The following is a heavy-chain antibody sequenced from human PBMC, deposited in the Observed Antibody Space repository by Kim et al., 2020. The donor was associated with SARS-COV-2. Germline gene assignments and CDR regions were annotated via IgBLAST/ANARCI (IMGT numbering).Heavy chain of an antibody. J-gene: IGHJ4*02. CDR3: ARLDGGYY. CDR1: GGSISSTSYY. D-gene: IGHD3-3*01. CDR2: IYYSGNT. Sequence: SETLSLTGTVSGGSISSTSYYWGWIRQPPGKGLEWIGSIYYSGNTYYNPSLKNRVTISVDTSKNQFSLNLSSGTAADTAVYYCARLDGGYYWGQGTLVTV. V-gene: IGHV4-39*01.